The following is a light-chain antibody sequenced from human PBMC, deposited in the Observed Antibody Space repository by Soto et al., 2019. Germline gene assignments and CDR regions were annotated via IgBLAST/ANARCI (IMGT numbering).Light chain of an antibody. Sequence: EIAMTQSPATLSVSPGERATLSCRASQSVNSNLAGYQQKPGQAPRLLIYGASTRATGIPARFSGSGSGTEFTVTISSRQSEDFAVYYCQQYNNWPLTFGGGTKVEIK. CDR2: GAS. CDR3: QQYNNWPLT. CDR1: QSVNSN. J-gene: IGKJ4*01. V-gene: IGKV3-15*01.